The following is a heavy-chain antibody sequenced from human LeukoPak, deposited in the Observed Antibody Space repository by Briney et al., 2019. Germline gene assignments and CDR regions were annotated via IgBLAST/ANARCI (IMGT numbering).Heavy chain of an antibody. CDR2: IYYSGST. CDR3: AREGIAVAPRWLDP. V-gene: IGHV4-59*01. D-gene: IGHD6-19*01. CDR1: GGSISSYY. Sequence: PSETLSLTCTVSGGSISSYYWSWIRQPPGKGLEWIGYIYYSGSTNYNPSLKSRVTISVDTSKNQFSLKLSSVTAADTAVYYCAREGIAVAPRWLDPWGQGTLVTVSS. J-gene: IGHJ5*02.